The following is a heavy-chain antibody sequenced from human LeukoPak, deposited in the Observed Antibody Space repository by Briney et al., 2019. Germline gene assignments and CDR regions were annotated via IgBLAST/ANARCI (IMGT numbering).Heavy chain of an antibody. D-gene: IGHD3-10*01. CDR1: GFSFSAYG. V-gene: IGHV3-23*03. CDR3: ATDKGYYASGFFDN. Sequence: PGGTLRLSCAASGFSFSAYGMSWVRQAPGKGLEWVSVIYSGGSTYYADSAKGRFTISRDSSKNTLYLQMNSLRAEDTAVYYCATDKGYYASGFFDNWGQGALVSVSS. J-gene: IGHJ4*02. CDR2: IYSGGST.